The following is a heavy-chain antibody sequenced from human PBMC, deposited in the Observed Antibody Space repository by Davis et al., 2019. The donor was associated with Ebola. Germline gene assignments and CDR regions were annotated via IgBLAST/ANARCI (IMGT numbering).Heavy chain of an antibody. J-gene: IGHJ4*02. CDR2: IIPIFGTA. Sequence: AASVKVSCKASGGTFSSYAVSWVRQAPGQGLEWMGGIIPIFGTANYAQTFQGRVTITADKSTSTAYMELSSLRSEDTAVYYCAEDVDTAMVWGQGTLVTVSS. CDR1: GGTFSSYA. CDR3: AEDVDTAMV. D-gene: IGHD5-18*01. V-gene: IGHV1-69*06.